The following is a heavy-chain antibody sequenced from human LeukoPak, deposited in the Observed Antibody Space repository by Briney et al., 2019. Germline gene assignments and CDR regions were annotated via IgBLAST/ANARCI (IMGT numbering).Heavy chain of an antibody. CDR2: INPNSGGT. V-gene: IGHV1-2*02. Sequence: ASVKVSCKASGYTFTGYYMHWVRQAPGQGLEWMGWINPNSGGTNYAQKFQGRVTMTRDTSISTAYMELSRRRSDDTAVYYCARDRGGSSWYLDEFDYWGQGTLVTVSS. CDR1: GYTFTGYY. CDR3: ARDRGGSSWYLDEFDY. J-gene: IGHJ4*02. D-gene: IGHD6-13*01.